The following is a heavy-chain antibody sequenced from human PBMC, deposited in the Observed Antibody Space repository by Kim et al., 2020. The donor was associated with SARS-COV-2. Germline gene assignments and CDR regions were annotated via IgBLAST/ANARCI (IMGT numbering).Heavy chain of an antibody. CDR2: INSDGSNT. CDR1: GFTFSSYW. Sequence: GGSLRLSCAASGFTFSSYWMHWVRQAPGKGLVWVSRINSDGSNTTYADSVKGRFTISRDNAKNTLYLQMNSLRAEDTAVYYCARDQYYYDTSGFGYWGQGALVTVSS. D-gene: IGHD3-22*01. CDR3: ARDQYYYDTSGFGY. V-gene: IGHV3-74*01. J-gene: IGHJ4*02.